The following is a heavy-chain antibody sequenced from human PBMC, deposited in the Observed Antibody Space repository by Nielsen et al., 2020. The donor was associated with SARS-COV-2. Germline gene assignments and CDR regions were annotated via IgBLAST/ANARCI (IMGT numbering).Heavy chain of an antibody. CDR2: IHNGGST. CDR1: GGSISSSTFY. Sequence: SETLSLTCTVSGGSISSSTFYWGWIRQSPGKGLEWIATIHNGGSTHFNPSLRSRVTISVDTSMNQLSLKLSSVSAADTAVYYCARHREYYYYYMDVWGKGTTVTVSS. J-gene: IGHJ6*03. V-gene: IGHV4-39*01. D-gene: IGHD2/OR15-2a*01. CDR3: ARHREYYYYYMDV.